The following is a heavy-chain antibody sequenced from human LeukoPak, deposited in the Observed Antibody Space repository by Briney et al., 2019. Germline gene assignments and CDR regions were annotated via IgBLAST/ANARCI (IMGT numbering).Heavy chain of an antibody. Sequence: GGSLRLSCAASGFTFSSYWMSWVRQAPGKGLEWVANIKQDGSEKYYVDSVKGRFTISRDNAKNSLYLQMNSLRAEDTAFYYCARETPYSSSWTDLDFWGQGTLVTVSS. CDR2: IKQDGSEK. CDR1: GFTFSSYW. D-gene: IGHD6-13*01. CDR3: ARETPYSSSWTDLDF. J-gene: IGHJ4*02. V-gene: IGHV3-7*01.